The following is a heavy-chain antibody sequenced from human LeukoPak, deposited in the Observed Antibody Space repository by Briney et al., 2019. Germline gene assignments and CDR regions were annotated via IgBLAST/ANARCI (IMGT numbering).Heavy chain of an antibody. CDR1: GITFSSYA. V-gene: IGHV3-23*01. D-gene: IGHD3-3*01. J-gene: IGHJ6*02. CDR2: ISGSGGST. Sequence: GGSLRLSCVASGITFSSYAMSWVRQTPGKGLEWVSAISGSGGSTYYADSVKGRFTISRDNSKNTLFLQMNSLRAEDTAPYYCAKSVAIYFYYGLDAWGQGTTVTVSS. CDR3: AKSVAIYFYYGLDA.